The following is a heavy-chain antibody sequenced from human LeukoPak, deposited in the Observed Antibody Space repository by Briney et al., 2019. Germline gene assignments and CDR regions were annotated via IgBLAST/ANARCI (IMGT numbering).Heavy chain of an antibody. CDR2: INISGNT. Sequence: SETLSLTCTVSGDSITSYYWSWIRQPAGKGLEWIGRINISGNTNYNPSLKSRVTMSLDTSKNQISLKLSAVTAADTAVHYCARVSTIFGVVTAYYYYYMDVWGKGTTVTVSS. D-gene: IGHD3-3*01. J-gene: IGHJ6*03. V-gene: IGHV4-4*07. CDR1: GDSITSYY. CDR3: ARVSTIFGVVTAYYYYYMDV.